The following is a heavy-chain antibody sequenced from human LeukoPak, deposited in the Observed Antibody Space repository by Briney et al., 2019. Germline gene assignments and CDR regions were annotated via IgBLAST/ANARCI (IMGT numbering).Heavy chain of an antibody. Sequence: GGSLRLSCAASGFTFSSYAMHWVRQALGKGLEWVAVISYDGSNKYYADSVKGRFTISRDNAKNSVYLQMNSLRAEDTAVYYCTRGYFSGSSTPFDYWGQGTLVTVSS. J-gene: IGHJ4*02. V-gene: IGHV3-30-3*01. D-gene: IGHD1-26*01. CDR1: GFTFSSYA. CDR2: ISYDGSNK. CDR3: TRGYFSGSSTPFDY.